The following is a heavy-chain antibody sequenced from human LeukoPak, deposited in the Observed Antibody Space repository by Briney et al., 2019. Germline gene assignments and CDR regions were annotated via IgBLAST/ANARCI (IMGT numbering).Heavy chain of an antibody. J-gene: IGHJ4*02. CDR1: GFTFSSYA. D-gene: IGHD3-10*01. CDR3: AKDPRRYGSGSQRSDY. Sequence: PGGSLRLSCAASGFTFSSYAMSWVREAPGKGLEWVSAISGSGGSTYYADSVKGRFTISRDNSKNTLYLQMNSLRAEDTAVYYCAKDPRRYGSGSQRSDYWGQGTLVTVSS. V-gene: IGHV3-23*01. CDR2: ISGSGGST.